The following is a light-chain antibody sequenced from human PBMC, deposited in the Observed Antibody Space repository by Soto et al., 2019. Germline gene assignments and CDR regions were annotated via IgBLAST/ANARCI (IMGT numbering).Light chain of an antibody. V-gene: IGKV3-15*01. CDR1: QSVSSN. CDR2: GAS. Sequence: EIVMTQSPATLSVSPGERATLSCRASQSVSSNLAWYQQKPGQPPRLLIYGASTSATGIPARFSGSGSGTEFTLTISSLQSEDFAVYYCQQYNNWPLTFGGGNKVEIK. CDR3: QQYNNWPLT. J-gene: IGKJ4*01.